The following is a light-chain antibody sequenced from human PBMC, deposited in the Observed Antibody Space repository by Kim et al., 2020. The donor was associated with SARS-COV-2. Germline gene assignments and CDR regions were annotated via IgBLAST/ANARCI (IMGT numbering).Light chain of an antibody. Sequence: WSAGKSSTCTYSTSQSFSSNFAAYQEKPGQAPTLLICDASNRAAAIPASFSGSGSGTDFTLTISILVPEYFAVYYCQQHSNWPPYTFGQGTKLEI. CDR3: QQHSNWPPYT. CDR2: DAS. V-gene: IGKV3-11*01. J-gene: IGKJ2*01. CDR1: QSFSSN.